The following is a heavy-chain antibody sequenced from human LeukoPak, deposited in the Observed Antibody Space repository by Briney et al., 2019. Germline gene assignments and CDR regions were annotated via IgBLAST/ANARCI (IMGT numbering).Heavy chain of an antibody. CDR1: GCTFTNYA. CDR3: ARPEGGNNWNLGIR. V-gene: IGHV1-3*03. CDR2: INAGNGDT. Sequence: ASVKVSCKASGCTFTNYAMHWLRQAPGQRLEWMGWINAGNGDTKYSQEFQGRVTITRDTSASTAYMELSSLRSEDMGVYYCARPEGGNNWNLGIRWGQGTLVTVSS. J-gene: IGHJ4*02. D-gene: IGHD1-20*01.